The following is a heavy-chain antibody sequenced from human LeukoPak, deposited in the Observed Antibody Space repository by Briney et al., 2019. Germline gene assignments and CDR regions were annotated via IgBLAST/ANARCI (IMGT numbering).Heavy chain of an antibody. D-gene: IGHD2-2*01. CDR2: INPNSGGT. J-gene: IGHJ6*02. V-gene: IGHV1-2*02. CDR1: GYTFTGYY. Sequence: ASVKVSCKASGYTFTGYYMHWVRQAPGQGLEWMGWINPNSGGTNYAQKFQGRVTMTRDTSISTAYMELSRLRSDDTAEYYCARDPYCSSTSCYQSRYYYYYYGMDVWGQGTTVTVSS. CDR3: ARDPYCSSTSCYQSRYYYYYYGMDV.